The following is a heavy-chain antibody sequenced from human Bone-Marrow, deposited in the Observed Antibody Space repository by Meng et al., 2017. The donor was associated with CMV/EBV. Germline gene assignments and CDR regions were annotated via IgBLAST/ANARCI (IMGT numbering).Heavy chain of an antibody. CDR1: GFTFSSYD. V-gene: IGHV3-13*01. CDR3: ARGDYYYDSSGRAFDI. CDR2: IGTAGDT. Sequence: GESLKISCAASGFTFSSYDMHWVRQATGKGLEWVSAIGTAGDTYYPGSVKGRFTISRENAKNSLYLQMNSLRAGDTAVYYCARGDYYYDSSGRAFDIWGQGTRVTVSS. J-gene: IGHJ3*02. D-gene: IGHD3-22*01.